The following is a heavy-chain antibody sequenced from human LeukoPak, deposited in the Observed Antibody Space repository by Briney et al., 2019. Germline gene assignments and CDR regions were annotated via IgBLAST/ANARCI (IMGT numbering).Heavy chain of an antibody. CDR2: ISDGGST. V-gene: IGHV3-53*01. Sequence: GGSLRLSCAASGFTISSNYMNWVRQAPGKGLDWVSVISDGGSTYYADSVRGRFTISRDNSKNTLFLQMNSLRFEDTAVYYCARGVFNWGQGTLVTVSS. CDR1: GFTISSNY. CDR3: ARGVFN. D-gene: IGHD3-10*01. J-gene: IGHJ4*02.